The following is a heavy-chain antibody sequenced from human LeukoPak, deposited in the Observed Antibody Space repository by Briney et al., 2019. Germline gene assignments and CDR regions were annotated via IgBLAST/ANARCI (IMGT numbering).Heavy chain of an antibody. Sequence: PGGSLRLSCAASGFTFDDYAMHWVRQAPGKGLEWVSLISWDGGSTYYADSVKGRFTISRDNSKNSLYLQMNSLRAEDTALYYCANGNWNYWYYWGQGTLVTVSS. CDR3: ANGNWNYWYY. CDR2: ISWDGGST. J-gene: IGHJ4*02. D-gene: IGHD1-7*01. CDR1: GFTFDDYA. V-gene: IGHV3-43D*03.